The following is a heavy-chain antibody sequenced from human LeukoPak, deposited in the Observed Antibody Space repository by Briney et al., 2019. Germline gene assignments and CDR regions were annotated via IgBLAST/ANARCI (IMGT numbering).Heavy chain of an antibody. CDR1: GFTFNSYA. V-gene: IGHV3-23*01. Sequence: SGGSLRLSCAASGFTFNSYAMTWVRQSPGKGLGGVSTISGSGDRTYYADSVKGRFTISRDNSKNTLYLQMTSLRAEDTAVYYCAKDGDSYSSGWYHFDYWGQGTLVTVSS. J-gene: IGHJ4*02. CDR3: AKDGDSYSSGWYHFDY. CDR2: ISGSGDRT. D-gene: IGHD6-19*01.